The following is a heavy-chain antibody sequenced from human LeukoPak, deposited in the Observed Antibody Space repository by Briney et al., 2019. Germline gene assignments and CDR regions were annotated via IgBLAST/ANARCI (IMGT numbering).Heavy chain of an antibody. V-gene: IGHV3-23*01. D-gene: IGHD4-17*01. CDR1: GFTFNNYA. CDR2: VSSSGDKT. CDR3: ANYGRHFAS. Sequence: GGSLRLSCAASGFTFNNYAMSWVRQAPGKGLEWVSLVSSSGDKTYYPESVKGRFTISRDNSKNTLYLQMNGLRAEDTAVYYCANYGRHFASWGQGTLVTVSP. J-gene: IGHJ4*02.